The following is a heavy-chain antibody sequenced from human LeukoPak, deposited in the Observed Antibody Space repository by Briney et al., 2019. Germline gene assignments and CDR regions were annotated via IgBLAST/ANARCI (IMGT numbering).Heavy chain of an antibody. D-gene: IGHD2-2*01. CDR3: AKGRGVYCSSTSCYRYFDY. Sequence: GGSLRLSCAASGFTFSSYAMHWVRQAPGKGLEWVAVISYDGSNKYYADSVKGRFTISRDNSKNTLYLQMNSLRAEDTAVYYCAKGRGVYCSSTSCYRYFDYWGQGTLVTVSS. V-gene: IGHV3-30-3*01. CDR1: GFTFSSYA. J-gene: IGHJ4*02. CDR2: ISYDGSNK.